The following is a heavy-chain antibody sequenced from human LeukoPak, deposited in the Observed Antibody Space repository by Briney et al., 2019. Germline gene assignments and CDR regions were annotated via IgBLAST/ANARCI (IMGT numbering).Heavy chain of an antibody. Sequence: RGSLRLSCAASGFTFSSYAMSWVRQAPGKGLEWVSAISGSGGSTYYADSVKGRFTISRDNSKNTLYLQMNSLRAEDTAVYYCAKMSGRVAAAGLDYWGQGTLVTVSS. CDR3: AKMSGRVAAAGLDY. CDR2: ISGSGGST. V-gene: IGHV3-23*01. J-gene: IGHJ4*02. CDR1: GFTFSSYA. D-gene: IGHD6-13*01.